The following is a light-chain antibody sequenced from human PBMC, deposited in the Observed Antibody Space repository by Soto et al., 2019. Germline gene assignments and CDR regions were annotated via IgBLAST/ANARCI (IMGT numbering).Light chain of an antibody. CDR3: QQRSNWPT. CDR2: DAS. CDR1: QSVSSY. Sequence: EIVLTQSPATLSLSPGERATLSCRASQSVSSYLAWYQHKPGQAPRLLIYDASNRASGIPARFRGSGSGTDFPLTISSLEPEDFAVYYCQQRSNWPTFGGGTKVEI. V-gene: IGKV3-11*01. J-gene: IGKJ4*01.